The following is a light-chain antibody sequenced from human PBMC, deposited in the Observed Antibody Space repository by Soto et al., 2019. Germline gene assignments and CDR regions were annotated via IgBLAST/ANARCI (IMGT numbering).Light chain of an antibody. CDR3: ASWDDSLNVVM. J-gene: IGLJ3*02. Sequence: QSVLTQPPSASGTPGQRVTISCSGGSSNIGSTTVNWYRQLPGTAPKLLIYGNNQRPSGVPDRFSGSKSGTSASLAISGLQSEDEAHYYCASWDDSLNVVMFGGGTKLTVL. V-gene: IGLV1-44*01. CDR1: SSNIGSTT. CDR2: GNN.